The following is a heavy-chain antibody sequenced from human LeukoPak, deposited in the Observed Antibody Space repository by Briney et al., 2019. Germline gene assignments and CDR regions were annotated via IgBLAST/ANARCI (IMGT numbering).Heavy chain of an antibody. CDR2: IYYSGYT. D-gene: IGHD3-10*01. J-gene: IGHJ4*02. V-gene: IGHV4-59*01. CDR1: GGSISTYY. CDR3: ARDGEWTRDYFDY. Sequence: PSETLSLTCTVSGGSISTYYWSWIRQPPGKGLEWIGYIYYSGYTNYNPSLKSRVTISVDTSKNQFSLKLSSVTAADTAAYYCARDGEWTRDYFDYWGQGTLVTVSS.